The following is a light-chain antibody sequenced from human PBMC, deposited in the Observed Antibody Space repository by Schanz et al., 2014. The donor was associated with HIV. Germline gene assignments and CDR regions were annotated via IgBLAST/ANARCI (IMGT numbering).Light chain of an antibody. CDR1: SSDVGSYNL. Sequence: HSALTQPASVSGSPGQSITISCTGTSSDVGSYNLLSWYQQHPGQAPKLMIYDVSNRPSGVSNRFSGSKSGNTASLTISGLQAEDEADYYCSSYTSSSTLVVFGGGTKLTVL. J-gene: IGLJ2*01. V-gene: IGLV2-14*02. CDR3: SSYTSSSTLVV. CDR2: DVS.